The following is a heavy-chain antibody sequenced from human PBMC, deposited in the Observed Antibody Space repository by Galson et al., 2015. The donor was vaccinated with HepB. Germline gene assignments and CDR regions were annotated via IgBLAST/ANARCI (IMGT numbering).Heavy chain of an antibody. J-gene: IGHJ3*02. CDR2: IIPIFGTA. CDR3: AREPIAVAGTSYAFDI. D-gene: IGHD6-19*01. V-gene: IGHV1-69*13. Sequence: SVKVSCKASGGTFSSYAISWVRQAPGQGLEWMGGIIPIFGTANYAQKFQGRVTITADESTSTAYMELSSLRSEDTAVYYCAREPIAVAGTSYAFDIWGQGTMVTVSS. CDR1: GGTFSSYA.